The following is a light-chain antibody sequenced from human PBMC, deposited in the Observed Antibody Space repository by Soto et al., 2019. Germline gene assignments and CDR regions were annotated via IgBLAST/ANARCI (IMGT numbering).Light chain of an antibody. Sequence: EIVLTQSPGTLSLSPGERATLSCRASQSVSSSYLAWYQQKPDQAPRLLIYGASSRATGIPDRFSGSGSGTDFTLTISILETEDLAVYYCQHYCSSLFTFGPGTKVDIK. CDR3: QHYCSSLFT. V-gene: IGKV3-20*01. J-gene: IGKJ3*01. CDR1: QSVSSSY. CDR2: GAS.